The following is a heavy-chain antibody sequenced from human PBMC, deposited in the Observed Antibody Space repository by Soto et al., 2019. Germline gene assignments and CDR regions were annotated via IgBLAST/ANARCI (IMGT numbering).Heavy chain of an antibody. V-gene: IGHV3-23*01. CDR1: GFTFSSYA. J-gene: IGHJ4*02. Sequence: GGALRLSCAASGFTFSSYAMSWVRQAPGKGLEWVSAISGSGGSTYYADSVKGRFTISRDNSKNTLYLQMNSLRAEDTAVYYCAKDWYSSSWFSFDYWGQGTLVTVSS. D-gene: IGHD6-13*01. CDR3: AKDWYSSSWFSFDY. CDR2: ISGSGGST.